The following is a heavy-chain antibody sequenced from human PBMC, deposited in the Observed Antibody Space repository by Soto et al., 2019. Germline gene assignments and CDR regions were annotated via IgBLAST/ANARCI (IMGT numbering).Heavy chain of an antibody. Sequence: SETLSLTCTVSGGSISSSSYYWGWIRQPPGKGLEWIGSIYYSGSTYYNPSLKSRVTISVDTSKNQFSLKLSSVTAADTAVYYCARGAVAGARGGDLFDYWGQGTLVTVFS. V-gene: IGHV4-39*01. CDR1: GGSISSSSYY. CDR2: IYYSGST. D-gene: IGHD6-19*01. J-gene: IGHJ4*02. CDR3: ARGAVAGARGGDLFDY.